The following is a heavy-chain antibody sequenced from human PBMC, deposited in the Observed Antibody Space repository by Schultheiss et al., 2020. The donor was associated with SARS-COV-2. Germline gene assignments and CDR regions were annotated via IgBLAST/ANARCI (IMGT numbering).Heavy chain of an antibody. CDR1: GYTFTSYA. D-gene: IGHD5-18*01. V-gene: IGHV1-18*01. CDR3: SRHPSRAMITPNEF. CDR2: ISAYNGNT. Sequence: ASVKVSCKASGYTFTSYALNWVRQAPGQGLEWMGWISAYNGNTNYAQELQGRVTMTTDTSTSTAYMELNSLTSEDTAVYYCSRHPSRAMITPNEFWGQGSLVTVSS. J-gene: IGHJ4*02.